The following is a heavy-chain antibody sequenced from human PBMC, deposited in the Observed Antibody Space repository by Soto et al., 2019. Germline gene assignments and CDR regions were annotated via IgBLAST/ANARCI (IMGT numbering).Heavy chain of an antibody. CDR1: GFTFSHYS. CDR2: ISGSSSSI. V-gene: IGHV3-48*02. J-gene: IGHJ6*02. Sequence: GGSLRLSCTASGFTFSHYSMNWVRQAPGKGLEWVSYISGSSSSIYYADSVKGRFAISRDNAKNSLYLQMNSLSDDDTAVYYCXRLPGEIFAYFHYGMDVWGQGTTVTVSS. CDR3: XRLPGEIFAYFHYGMDV. D-gene: IGHD3-3*01.